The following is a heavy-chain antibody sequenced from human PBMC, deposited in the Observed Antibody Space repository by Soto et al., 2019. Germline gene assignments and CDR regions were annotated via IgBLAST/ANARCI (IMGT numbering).Heavy chain of an antibody. CDR1: GFTFSSYT. CDR2: ISSSSSNI. CDR3: AREWATSTSCFGCWFDP. D-gene: IGHD2-2*01. Sequence: EVQLVESGGGLVKPGGSLRLSCAASGFTFSSYTMSWVRQAPGKGLEWVSCISSSSSNIYYADSVKGRFTISRDNAKNSLYLQLNSLRAEDTAVYYCAREWATSTSCFGCWFDPWGQGTLVTVSS. V-gene: IGHV3-21*01. J-gene: IGHJ5*02.